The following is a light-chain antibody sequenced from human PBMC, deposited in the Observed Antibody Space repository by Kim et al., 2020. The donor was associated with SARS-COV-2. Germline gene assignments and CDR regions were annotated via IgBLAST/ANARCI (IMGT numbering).Light chain of an antibody. Sequence: QSVTISCTGTSSDVGGYTYVSWYQQHPGKAPKLMIYEVSKRPSGVPDRFSGSKSGNTASLTVSGLQAEDEADYYCSSYAGSNTYVVFGGGTQLTVL. CDR1: SSDVGGYTY. J-gene: IGLJ2*01. CDR2: EVS. CDR3: SSYAGSNTYVV. V-gene: IGLV2-8*01.